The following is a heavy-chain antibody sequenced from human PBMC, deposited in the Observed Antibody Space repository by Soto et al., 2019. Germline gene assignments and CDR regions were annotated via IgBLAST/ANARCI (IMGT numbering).Heavy chain of an antibody. CDR1: GYTFTSYD. D-gene: IGHD3-3*01. V-gene: IGHV1-8*01. J-gene: IGHJ5*02. CDR3: ARGRGRFLEWLS. CDR2: MNPNSGNT. Sequence: ASVKVSCKASGYTFTSYDINWVRQATGQGLEWMGWMNPNSGNTGYEQKFQGRVTMTRNTSISTAYMELSSLRSEDTAVYYCARGRGRFLEWLSWGQGTLVTVSS.